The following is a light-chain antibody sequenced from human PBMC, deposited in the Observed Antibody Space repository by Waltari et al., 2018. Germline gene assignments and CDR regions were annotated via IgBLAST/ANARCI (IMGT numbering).Light chain of an antibody. CDR3: QSYDSSLNSVV. CDR1: NSNIGARHD. CDR2: FND. V-gene: IGLV1-40*01. J-gene: IGLJ2*01. Sequence: QSVLTQPPSVSGAPGQNVTISCTGSNSNIGARHDVLWYQPFPGTAPTLLIYFNDSRPSGVPDRFSASKSGASASLAITGLQTEDEADYHCQSYDSSLNSVVFGGGTKLTVL.